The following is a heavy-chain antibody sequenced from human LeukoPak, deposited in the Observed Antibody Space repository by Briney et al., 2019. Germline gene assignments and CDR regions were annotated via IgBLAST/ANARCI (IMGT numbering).Heavy chain of an antibody. CDR1: GFTFSSYS. CDR2: IDDNDNTI. CDR3: ARRFDS. Sequence: GGSLRLSCAASGFTFSSYSMNWVRQAPGKGLEWVSYIDDNDNTIQYADSVKGRFTISRDNAKNSLYLQMNSLRADDTAVYYCARRFDSWGQGTLVTVSS. V-gene: IGHV3-48*01. J-gene: IGHJ4*02.